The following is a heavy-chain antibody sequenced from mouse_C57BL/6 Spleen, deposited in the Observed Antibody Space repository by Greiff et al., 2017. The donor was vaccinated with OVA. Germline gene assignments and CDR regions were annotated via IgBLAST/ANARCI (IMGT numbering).Heavy chain of an antibody. CDR1: GFTFSDYG. Sequence: DVHLVESGGGLVKPGGSLKLSCAASGFTFSDYGMHWVRQAPEKGLEWVAYISSGSSTIYYADTVKGRFTISRDNAKNTLFLQMTSLRSEDTAMYYCACYGYDEEVYFDVWGTGTTVTVSS. D-gene: IGHD2-2*01. CDR3: ACYGYDEEVYFDV. CDR2: ISSGSSTI. V-gene: IGHV5-17*01. J-gene: IGHJ1*03.